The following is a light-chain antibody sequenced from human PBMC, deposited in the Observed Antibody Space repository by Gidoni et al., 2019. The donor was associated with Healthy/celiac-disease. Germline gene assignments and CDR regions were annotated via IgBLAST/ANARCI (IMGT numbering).Light chain of an antibody. J-gene: IGLJ2*01. CDR1: NIVARS. CDR2: FDK. Sequence: SYILTQPPSVSVAPGRTARTPCGGNNIVARSVHRYQQKPGQAPVLVIHFDKDRPSGIPERFAGSNSGDTATLTISRVEAGDEAVYHCQVWDTTSDPVAFGGGTKLTVL. CDR3: QVWDTTSDPVA. V-gene: IGLV3-21*01.